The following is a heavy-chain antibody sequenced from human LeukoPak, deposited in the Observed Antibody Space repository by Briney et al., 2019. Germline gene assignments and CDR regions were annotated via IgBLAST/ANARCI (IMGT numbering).Heavy chain of an antibody. CDR1: GYTFTSYG. D-gene: IGHD3-22*01. Sequence: ASVKVSCKASGYTFTSYGISWVRQAPGQGLEWMGIINPSGGSTSYAQKFQGRVTMTTDTSTSTAYMELRSLRSDDTAVYYCARDIRYYYDSSGQYLDEGFDYWGQGTLVTVSS. CDR3: ARDIRYYYDSSGQYLDEGFDY. V-gene: IGHV1-18*01. J-gene: IGHJ4*02. CDR2: INPSGGST.